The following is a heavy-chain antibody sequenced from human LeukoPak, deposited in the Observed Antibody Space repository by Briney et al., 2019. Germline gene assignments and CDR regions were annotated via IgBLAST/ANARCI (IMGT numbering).Heavy chain of an antibody. D-gene: IGHD4-11*01. CDR3: ARSYSNYVD. Sequence: PSETLSLTCTVSGGSISSYYWSWIRQPPGKGLEWIGFIYDSGSTNYNPSLKSRVTISVDTSKNQFSLKLRSVTAADTAVYYCARSYSNYVDWGQGTLVTVSS. CDR1: GGSISSYY. J-gene: IGHJ4*02. V-gene: IGHV4-59*01. CDR2: IYDSGST.